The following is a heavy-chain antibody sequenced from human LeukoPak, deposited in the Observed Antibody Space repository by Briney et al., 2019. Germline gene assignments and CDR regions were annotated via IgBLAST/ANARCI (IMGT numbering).Heavy chain of an antibody. V-gene: IGHV3-30*18. CDR1: GFTFSSDG. D-gene: IGHD5-12*01. CDR3: AKGGYSGYNPSDY. CDR2: ISYDGSNK. J-gene: IGHJ4*02. Sequence: PGGSLRLSCAASGFTFSSDGMHWVRQAPGKGLEWVAVISYDGSNKYYADSVKGRFTISRDNSKNTLYLQMNSLRAEDTPVYNCAKGGYSGYNPSDYWGQGTLVTVSS.